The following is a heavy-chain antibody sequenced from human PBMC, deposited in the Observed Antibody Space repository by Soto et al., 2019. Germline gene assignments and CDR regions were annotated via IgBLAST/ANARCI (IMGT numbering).Heavy chain of an antibody. CDR2: ISGSGGST. CDR1: GFTFSSYA. V-gene: IGHV3-23*01. D-gene: IGHD3-3*01. CDR3: AKLASITIFGVVSYLGY. J-gene: IGHJ4*02. Sequence: GGSLRLSCAASGFTFSSYAMSWVRQAPGKGLEWVSAISGSGGSTYYADSVKGRFTISRDNSKNTLYLQMNSLRAEDTAVYYCAKLASITIFGVVSYLGYWGQGTLVTSPQ.